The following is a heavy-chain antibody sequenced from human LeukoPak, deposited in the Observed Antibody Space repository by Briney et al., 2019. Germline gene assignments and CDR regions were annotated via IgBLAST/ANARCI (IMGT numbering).Heavy chain of an antibody. CDR1: GGSFSGYY. CDR2: INHSGST. J-gene: IGHJ4*02. V-gene: IGHV4-34*01. Sequence: SETLSLTCAVYGGSFSGYYWSWIRQPPGTGLEWIGEINHSGSTNYNPSLKSRVTISVDTSKNQFSLKLSSVTAADTAVYYCARGRYVSITIFGVPTRGKFDYWGQGTLVTVSS. D-gene: IGHD3-3*01. CDR3: ARGRYVSITIFGVPTRGKFDY.